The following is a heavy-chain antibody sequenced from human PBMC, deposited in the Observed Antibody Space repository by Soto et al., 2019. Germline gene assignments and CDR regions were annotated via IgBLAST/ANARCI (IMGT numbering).Heavy chain of an antibody. J-gene: IGHJ1*01. Sequence: GGSVKVSCKASGFSFIVYSILCVGQARLQSLDWLGCINAGNGNTKYSHKFQDRVTITSDTSATTTYMELRSLRSEDTAVFYCARSAKKTWLPDFWGQGTLVTVSS. V-gene: IGHV1-3*01. D-gene: IGHD5-12*01. CDR3: ARSAKKTWLPDF. CDR2: INAGNGNT. CDR1: GFSFIVYS.